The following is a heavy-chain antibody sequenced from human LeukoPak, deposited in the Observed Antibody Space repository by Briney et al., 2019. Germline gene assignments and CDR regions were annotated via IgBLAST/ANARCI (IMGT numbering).Heavy chain of an antibody. D-gene: IGHD3-10*01. CDR3: ARGGYYGSGSYAHNWFDP. V-gene: IGHV4-31*03. J-gene: IGHJ5*02. Sequence: TSQTLSLTCTVSGGSISSGNYYWSWIRQHPGKGLEWIGYIHYSGSTYYNPSLKSRVTISVDTSKNQFSLKLSSVTAADTAVYYCARGGYYGSGSYAHNWFDPWGQGTLVTVSS. CDR2: IHYSGST. CDR1: GGSISSGNYY.